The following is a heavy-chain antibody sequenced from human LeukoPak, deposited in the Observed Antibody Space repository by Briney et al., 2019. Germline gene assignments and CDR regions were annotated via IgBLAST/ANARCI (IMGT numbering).Heavy chain of an antibody. J-gene: IGHJ4*02. CDR3: ATRGGSS. D-gene: IGHD6-13*01. CDR1: GFTFRSYW. CDR2: IKQDGSEK. Sequence: GGSLRLSCAASGFTFRSYWMSWVRQAPGKGLEWVASIKQDGSEKYYVNSVKGRFTISRDNAKNSLYLQMDSLRAEDTAVYYCATRGGSSWGQGTLVTVSS. V-gene: IGHV3-7*01.